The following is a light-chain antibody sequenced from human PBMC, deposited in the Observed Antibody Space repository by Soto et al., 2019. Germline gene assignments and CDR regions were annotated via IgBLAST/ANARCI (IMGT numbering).Light chain of an antibody. CDR1: SGSVSTSYY. CDR2: STN. J-gene: IGLJ2*01. V-gene: IGLV8-61*01. CDR3: VLYMGSDMV. Sequence: QTVVTQEPSFSVSPGGTVTLTCGLSSGSVSTSYYPSWYQQTPGQAPRTLIYSTNTRSSGVPDRFSGSILGNKAALTITGAQADDESDYYCVLYMGSDMVFDGGTKLTVL.